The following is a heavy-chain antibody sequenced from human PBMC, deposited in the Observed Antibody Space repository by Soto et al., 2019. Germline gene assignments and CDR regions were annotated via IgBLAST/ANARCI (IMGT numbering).Heavy chain of an antibody. V-gene: IGHV4-59*01. J-gene: IGHJ5*02. CDR1: GGSISSYY. D-gene: IGHD4-17*01. CDR3: AASDYGDENWFDP. CDR2: IYYSGST. Sequence: SETLSLTCTVSGGSISSYYWSWIRQPPGKGLEWIGYIYYSGSTNYNPSLKSRVTISVDTSKNQFSLKLSSVTAADTAVYYCAASDYGDENWFDPWGQGTLVTVSS.